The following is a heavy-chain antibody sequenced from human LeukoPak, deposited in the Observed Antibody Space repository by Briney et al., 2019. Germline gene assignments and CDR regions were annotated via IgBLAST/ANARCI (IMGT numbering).Heavy chain of an antibody. CDR2: MNPNSGNT. CDR1: GYTFTSYD. V-gene: IGHV1-8*01. J-gene: IGHJ4*02. CDR3: ARGPKNYYGSGRINY. Sequence: ASVKVSCKASGYTFTSYDINWVRQATGQGLEGMGWMNPNSGNTGYAQKFQGRVTMTRNTSISTAYMELSSLRSEDTAVCYCARGPKNYYGSGRINYWGQGTLVTVSS. D-gene: IGHD3-10*01.